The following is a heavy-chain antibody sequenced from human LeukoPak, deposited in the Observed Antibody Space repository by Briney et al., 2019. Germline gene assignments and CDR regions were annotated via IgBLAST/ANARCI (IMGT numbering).Heavy chain of an antibody. J-gene: IGHJ3*02. CDR3: ASWVYSSSIVGAFDI. CDR2: ISSSSSYI. V-gene: IGHV3-21*05. D-gene: IGHD6-13*01. Sequence: GGSLRLSCAASGLTISSYSMNWVRQAPGKGLQWVSYISSSSSYIYYADSVKGRFTISRDNSKNTLYLQMGSLRAEDMAVYYCASWVYSSSIVGAFDIWGQGTMVTVSS. CDR1: GLTISSYS.